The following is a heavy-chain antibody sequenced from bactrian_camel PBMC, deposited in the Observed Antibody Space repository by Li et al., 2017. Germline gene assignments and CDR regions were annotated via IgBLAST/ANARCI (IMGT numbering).Heavy chain of an antibody. D-gene: IGHD7*01. J-gene: IGHJ4*01. CDR2: IGDPGTT. CDR1: GYTYSPYC. CDR3: AADPPCLIHGGWGLSKSFYRD. V-gene: IGHV3S55*01. Sequence: HVQLVESGGGSVQAGESLRLSCAFSGYTYSPYCLGWFRQAAGKEREVVATIGDPGTTTYTDSVKGRFTISKVNAENTLYLQMDSLKPEDTAMYYCAADPPCLIHGGWGLSKSFYRDWGQGTQVTVS.